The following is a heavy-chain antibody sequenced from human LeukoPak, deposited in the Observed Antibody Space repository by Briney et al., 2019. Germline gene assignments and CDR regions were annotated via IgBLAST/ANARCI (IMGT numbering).Heavy chain of an antibody. V-gene: IGHV3-20*04. Sequence: AGGSLRLSCVASGFTFDEYGMSWVRQAPGKGPEWVSGLNRNGDTTAYADSVKGRFTISRDNAKNSLYLQMNRLRAEDTAFYYCARVSLGESNYGSGIFITWGQGTLVTVSS. D-gene: IGHD3-10*01. CDR1: GFTFDEYG. J-gene: IGHJ5*02. CDR2: LNRNGDTT. CDR3: ARVSLGESNYGSGIFIT.